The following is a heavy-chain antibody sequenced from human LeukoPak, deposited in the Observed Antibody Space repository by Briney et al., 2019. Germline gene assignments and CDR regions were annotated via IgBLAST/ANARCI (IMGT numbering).Heavy chain of an antibody. Sequence: GGSLRLSCAASGFTFSSYSFNWVRQAPGKGLEWVSYISRTTSYADSVKGRFTISRDNAKSSLYLQMNSLRAEDTAVYYCASGDYGDYAIYWGQGTLVTVSS. CDR2: ISRTT. D-gene: IGHD4-17*01. V-gene: IGHV3-48*01. CDR3: ASGDYGDYAIY. J-gene: IGHJ4*02. CDR1: GFTFSSYS.